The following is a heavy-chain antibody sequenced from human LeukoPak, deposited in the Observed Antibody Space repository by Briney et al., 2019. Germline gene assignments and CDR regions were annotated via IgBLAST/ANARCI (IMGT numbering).Heavy chain of an antibody. CDR3: ARDPDVGGSAYVFDY. D-gene: IGHD2-15*01. V-gene: IGHV3-30-3*01. J-gene: IGHJ4*02. CDR2: ISYDGSNK. Sequence: GGSLRLSCAASGFTFSSYAMSWVRQAPGKGLEWVAVISYDGSNKYYADSVKGRFTISRDNSKNTLYLQMNSLRAEDTAVYYCARDPDVGGSAYVFDYWGQGTLVTVSS. CDR1: GFTFSSYA.